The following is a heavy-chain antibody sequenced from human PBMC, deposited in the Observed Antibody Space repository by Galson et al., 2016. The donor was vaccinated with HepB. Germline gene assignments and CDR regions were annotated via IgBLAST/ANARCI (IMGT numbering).Heavy chain of an antibody. CDR3: ARENRRVLVAATSGFDY. Sequence: SLRLSCAASGFTFSSYPMHWVRQAPGKGLEWVAVISYDGSNKYYADSVKGRFTISRDNSKNTLYLQMNSLRAEDTAVYYCARENRRVLVAATSGFDYWGQGTLVTVSS. CDR1: GFTFSSYP. CDR2: ISYDGSNK. J-gene: IGHJ4*02. V-gene: IGHV3-30-3*01. D-gene: IGHD2-15*01.